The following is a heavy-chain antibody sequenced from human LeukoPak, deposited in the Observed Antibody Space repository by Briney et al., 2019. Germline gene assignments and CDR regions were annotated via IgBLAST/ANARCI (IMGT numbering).Heavy chain of an antibody. V-gene: IGHV1-69*13. CDR1: GGTFNSYA. CDR2: IIPIFGTP. J-gene: IGHJ6*03. CDR3: ARQPRFGELLGPPPYYYYYYMDV. D-gene: IGHD3-10*01. Sequence: GASVKVSCKASGGTFNSYAITWVRQAPGQGLEWMGGIIPIFGTPTYPQKFQGRVTLTADESTTTAYMELRSLRSDDTAVYYCARQPRFGELLGPPPYYYYYYMDVWGKGTTVTVSS.